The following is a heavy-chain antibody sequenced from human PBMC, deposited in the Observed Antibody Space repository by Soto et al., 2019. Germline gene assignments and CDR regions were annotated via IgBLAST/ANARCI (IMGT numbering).Heavy chain of an antibody. D-gene: IGHD4-17*01. J-gene: IGHJ4*02. CDR3: AAEYGGNSA. CDR1: GGTFSSYT. V-gene: IGHV1-69*02. Sequence: QVQLVQSGAEVTKPGSSVKVSCKASGGTFSSYTISWVRQAPGQGLECMGRIIPLLGIANYAQKSQGRVSITADKSTSTAYMELSSLRSEDKAVYYFAAEYGGNSAWGQGTLVTVSS. CDR2: IIPLLGIA.